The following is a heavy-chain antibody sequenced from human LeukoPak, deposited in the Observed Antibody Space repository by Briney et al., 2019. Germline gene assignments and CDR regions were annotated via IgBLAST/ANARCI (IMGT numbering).Heavy chain of an antibody. CDR1: GYTFTSYY. Sequence: ASVKVSCKASGYTFTSYYMHWVRQAPGQGLEWMGIINPSGGSTSYAQKFQGRVTMTRDMSTSTVYMELSSLRSEDTAVYYCARDMITFGGVIVHNNWFDPWGQGTLVTVSS. CDR2: INPSGGST. V-gene: IGHV1-46*01. J-gene: IGHJ5*02. CDR3: ARDMITFGGVIVHNNWFDP. D-gene: IGHD3-16*02.